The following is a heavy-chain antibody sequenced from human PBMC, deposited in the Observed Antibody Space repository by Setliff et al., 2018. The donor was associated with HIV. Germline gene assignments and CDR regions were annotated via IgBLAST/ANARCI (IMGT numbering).Heavy chain of an antibody. CDR1: GDSFSTSSYF. V-gene: IGHV4-39*01. D-gene: IGHD1-1*01. J-gene: IGHJ4*02. CDR2: IYYTGFT. CDR3: TRQGRGDPGLATTRLDY. Sequence: PSETLSLTCSVSGDSFSTSSYFWGWVRQSPGKGLEWIGNIYYTGFTYSSPSLKSRVIMSIDTSKSQFSLNLTSVTDSDTAVYYCTRQGRGDPGLATTRLDYWVQGKLVTVSS.